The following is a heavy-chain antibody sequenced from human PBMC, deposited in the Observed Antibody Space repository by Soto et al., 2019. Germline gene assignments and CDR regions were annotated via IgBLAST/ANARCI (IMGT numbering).Heavy chain of an antibody. CDR2: INPSSGGT. Sequence: QVQLVQSGAEVKKPGASVKVSCKGSGYTFTGYYLHWVRQAPGQGLEWMGWINPSSGGTNYAQKFQGWVTMTRDTSISTAYMDLSRLRSDDTAMYYCARTDDSSGHHLQLWGQGTLVTVSS. D-gene: IGHD3-22*01. J-gene: IGHJ1*01. CDR3: ARTDDSSGHHLQL. V-gene: IGHV1-2*04. CDR1: GYTFTGYY.